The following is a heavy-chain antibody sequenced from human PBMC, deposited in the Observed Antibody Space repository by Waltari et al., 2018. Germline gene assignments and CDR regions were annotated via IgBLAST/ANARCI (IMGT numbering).Heavy chain of an antibody. V-gene: IGHV4-38-2*01. J-gene: IGHJ2*01. CDR1: GYSISSGYY. CDR3: ARYNGDYDDEGGLAFFDL. CDR2: ISHCGSL. Sequence: QVQLQESGPGLVKPSETLSLTCGVSGYSISSGYYWGWIRQSPGKGMEWLGSISHCGSLYYNPCLRGRGGTSAGTARNHFSLSLNSVTAADTALYFCARYNGDYDDEGGLAFFDLWGRGTLVAVSS. D-gene: IGHD4-17*01.